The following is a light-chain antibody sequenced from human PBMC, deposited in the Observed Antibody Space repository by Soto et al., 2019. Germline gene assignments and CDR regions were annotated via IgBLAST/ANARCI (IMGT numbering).Light chain of an antibody. Sequence: EIVLTQSPATLSLSPGERATLSCRASQSVGSYLAWYQQKPGQAPRLLIYDASNRATGIPARFSGSGSGTDFTLTISSLEPEDFAVYYCQQRSNWPPTFGQGTKV. CDR2: DAS. J-gene: IGKJ1*01. CDR3: QQRSNWPPT. V-gene: IGKV3-11*01. CDR1: QSVGSY.